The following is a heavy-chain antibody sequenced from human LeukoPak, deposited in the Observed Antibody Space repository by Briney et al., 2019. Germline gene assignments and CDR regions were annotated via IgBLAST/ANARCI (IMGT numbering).Heavy chain of an antibody. D-gene: IGHD6-19*01. J-gene: IGHJ5*02. CDR2: INPNSGGT. CDR1: GYTFTGYY. CDR3: AREEIAVYGRDRFDP. Sequence: ASVKVSCKASGYTFTGYYMHWVRQAPGQGLEWMGWINPNSGGTNYAQKFQGRVTMTRDTSISTAYMELSRLRSDDTAVYYCAREEIAVYGRDRFDPWGQGTLVTVSS. V-gene: IGHV1-2*02.